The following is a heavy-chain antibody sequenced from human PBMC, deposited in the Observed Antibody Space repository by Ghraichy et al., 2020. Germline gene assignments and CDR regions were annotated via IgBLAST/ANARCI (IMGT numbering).Heavy chain of an antibody. J-gene: IGHJ3*01. Sequence: SETLSLTFVVSGGSISSGGYSWTWIRQPPGKGLEWIGYIYHSGSTYYNPALKSRVTMSVDRSKNQFSLNLNSVTAADTADYFCARGVSMAAGGDIFDVWGQGTMVTVSS. D-gene: IGHD6-13*01. CDR1: GGSISSGGYS. V-gene: IGHV4-30-2*01. CDR2: IYHSGST. CDR3: ARGVSMAAGGDIFDV.